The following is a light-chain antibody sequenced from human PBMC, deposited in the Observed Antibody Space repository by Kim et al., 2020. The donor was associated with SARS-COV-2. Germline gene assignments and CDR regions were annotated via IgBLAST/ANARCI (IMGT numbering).Light chain of an antibody. CDR1: SSNIGSNY. V-gene: IGLV1-47*01. CDR3: AAWDDSLSVV. CDR2: RNN. Sequence: ELTQPPSASGTPGQRVTISCSGSSSNIGSNYVYWYQPLPGTAPKLLIYRNNQRPSGVPDRFSGSKSGTSASLAISGLRSEDEADYYCAAWDDSLSVVF. J-gene: IGLJ2*01.